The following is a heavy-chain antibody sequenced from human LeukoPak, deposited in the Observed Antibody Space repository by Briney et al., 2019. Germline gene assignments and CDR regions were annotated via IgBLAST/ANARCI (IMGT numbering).Heavy chain of an antibody. D-gene: IGHD1-26*01. CDR1: GFTFSSYA. CDR3: AVDSGSYGGIDY. J-gene: IGHJ4*02. V-gene: IGHV4-34*08. CDR2: INHSGST. Sequence: GSLRLSCAASGFTFSSYAMSWIRQPPGKGLEWIGEINHSGSTNYNPSLKSRVTISVDTSKNQFSLKLSSVTAADTAVYYCAVDSGSYGGIDYWGQGTLVTVSS.